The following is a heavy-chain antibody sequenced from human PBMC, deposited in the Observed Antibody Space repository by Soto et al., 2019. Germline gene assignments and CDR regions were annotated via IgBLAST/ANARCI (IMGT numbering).Heavy chain of an antibody. Sequence: GGSLRLSCAASGFTFSSYAMSWVRQAPGKGLEWVSAISGSGGSTYYADSAKGRFTISRDNSKNTLYLQMNSLRAEDTAVYYCAKGPFGSGSYPLYYYGRDVWGQGTTVTVSS. J-gene: IGHJ6*02. CDR2: ISGSGGST. V-gene: IGHV3-23*01. CDR3: AKGPFGSGSYPLYYYGRDV. D-gene: IGHD3-10*01. CDR1: GFTFSSYA.